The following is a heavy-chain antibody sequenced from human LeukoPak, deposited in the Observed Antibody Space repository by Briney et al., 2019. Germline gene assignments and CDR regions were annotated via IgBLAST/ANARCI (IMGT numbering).Heavy chain of an antibody. CDR3: ARDRLWLYDSSGYPHYYFDY. J-gene: IGHJ4*02. CDR1: GGSISSGAYY. CDR2: MYYSGST. V-gene: IGHV4-31*03. D-gene: IGHD3-22*01. Sequence: SETPSLTCTVSGGSISSGAYYWSWIRQHPGKGLEWIGYMYYSGSTYYNPSLKSRVTISVDTSKNQFSLKLSSVTAADTAVYYCARDRLWLYDSSGYPHYYFDYWGQGTLVTVSS.